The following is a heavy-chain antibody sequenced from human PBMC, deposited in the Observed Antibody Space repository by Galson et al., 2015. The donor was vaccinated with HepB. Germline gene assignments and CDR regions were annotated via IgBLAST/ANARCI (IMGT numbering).Heavy chain of an antibody. Sequence: SVKVSCKASGFTFTSSAVQWVRQARGQRLEWIGWIVVGSGNTNYAQKFQERVTITRDMSTSTAYMELSSLRSEDTAVYYCAASAASSYYYGMDVWGQGTTVTVSS. V-gene: IGHV1-58*01. J-gene: IGHJ6*02. CDR1: GFTFTSSA. D-gene: IGHD2-15*01. CDR2: IVVGSGNT. CDR3: AASAASSYYYGMDV.